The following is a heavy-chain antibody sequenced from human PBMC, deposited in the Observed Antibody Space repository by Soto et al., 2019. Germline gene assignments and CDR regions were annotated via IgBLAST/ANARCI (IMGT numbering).Heavy chain of an antibody. V-gene: IGHV1-69*13. CDR1: GGTFSSYA. CDR3: AREVSDGFDP. D-gene: IGHD2-8*01. Sequence: SVKVSCKASGGTFSSYAIIWVRQAPGQGLEWMGGIIPIFGTANYAQKFQGRVTITADESTSTAYMELSSLRSEDTAVYYCAREVSDGFDPWGQGTLVTVSS. J-gene: IGHJ5*02. CDR2: IIPIFGTA.